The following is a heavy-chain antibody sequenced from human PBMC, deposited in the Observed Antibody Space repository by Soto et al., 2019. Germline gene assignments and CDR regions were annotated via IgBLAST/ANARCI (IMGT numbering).Heavy chain of an antibody. CDR1: GFTFSSYD. J-gene: IGHJ6*02. Sequence: PGGSLRLSCAASGFTFSSYDMHWVRQATGKGLEWVSAIGTAGDTYYPGSVKGRFTISRENAKNSLYLQMNSLRAGDTAVYYCAREGQDLPLRYSNGMDVWGQGTTVTVSS. CDR3: AREGQDLPLRYSNGMDV. V-gene: IGHV3-13*04. D-gene: IGHD3-9*01. CDR2: IGTAGDT.